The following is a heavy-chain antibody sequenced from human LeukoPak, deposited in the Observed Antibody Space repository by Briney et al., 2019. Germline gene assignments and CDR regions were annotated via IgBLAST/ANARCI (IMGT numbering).Heavy chain of an antibody. Sequence: GGSLRLSCAASGFTFSSYDIHWVRQATGKGLEWVSGIGTAGEIYYPGSVKGRFTISRENAKNSLYLQMNSLRAGDTAVYYCARAAYSSTWYDAFDIWGQGTMVTVSS. CDR2: IGTAGEI. CDR1: GFTFSSYD. D-gene: IGHD6-13*01. CDR3: ARAAYSSTWYDAFDI. J-gene: IGHJ3*02. V-gene: IGHV3-13*01.